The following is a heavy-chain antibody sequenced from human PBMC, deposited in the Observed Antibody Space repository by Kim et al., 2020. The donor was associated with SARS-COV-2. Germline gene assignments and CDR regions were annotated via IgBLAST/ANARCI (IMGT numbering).Heavy chain of an antibody. CDR1: GGSFSGYY. CDR2: INHSGST. J-gene: IGHJ4*02. V-gene: IGHV4-34*01. D-gene: IGHD3-16*01. Sequence: SETLSLTCAVYGGSFSGYYWSWIRQPPGKGLEWIGEINHSGSTNYNPSLKSRVTISVDTSKNQFSLKLSSVTAADTAVYYCARGWGRGSSHFDYWGQGT. CDR3: ARGWGRGSSHFDY.